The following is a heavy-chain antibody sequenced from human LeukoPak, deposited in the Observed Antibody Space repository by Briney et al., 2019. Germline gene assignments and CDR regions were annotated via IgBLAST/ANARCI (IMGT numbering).Heavy chain of an antibody. J-gene: IGHJ5*02. CDR3: ARERLRFLEWLSSQNWFDP. Sequence: SETLSLTCAAYGGSFSGYYWSWIRQPPGKGLEWIGEINHSGSTNYNPSLKSRVTISVDTSKNQFSLKLSSVTAADTAVYYCARERLRFLEWLSSQNWFDPWGQGTMVTVSS. CDR1: GGSFSGYY. D-gene: IGHD3-3*01. V-gene: IGHV4-34*01. CDR2: INHSGST.